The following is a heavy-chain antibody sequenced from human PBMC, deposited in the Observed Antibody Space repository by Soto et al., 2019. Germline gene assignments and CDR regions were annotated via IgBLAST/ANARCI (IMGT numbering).Heavy chain of an antibody. D-gene: IGHD2-21*02. CDR3: AKDSSSMVVSGTGAFDY. V-gene: IGHV3-9*01. CDR2: ISWNSGSV. CDR1: GVTFADFA. J-gene: IGHJ4*02. Sequence: EVQLVESGGGLVQPGWSLRLSCAASGVTFADFAMHWVRQAPGKGLEWVSGISWNSGSVGYADSVKGRFTISRDNAKNSLYLQMNSLRSEDTALYYCAKDSSSMVVSGTGAFDYWGQGTLVTVSS.